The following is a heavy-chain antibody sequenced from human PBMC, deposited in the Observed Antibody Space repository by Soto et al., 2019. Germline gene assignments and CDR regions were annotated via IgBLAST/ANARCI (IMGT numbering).Heavy chain of an antibody. D-gene: IGHD6-13*01. J-gene: IGHJ4*02. V-gene: IGHV1-8*01. Sequence: QVQLVQSGAEVKKPGASVKVSCKASGYTFTSYDINWVRQATGQGLEWMGWMNPNSGDTGYAQKFQGRVTMTRKTAINTAYMELSSLRSEDTAVYYCAREHSSSWRFDYWGQGTLVTVSS. CDR2: MNPNSGDT. CDR1: GYTFTSYD. CDR3: AREHSSSWRFDY.